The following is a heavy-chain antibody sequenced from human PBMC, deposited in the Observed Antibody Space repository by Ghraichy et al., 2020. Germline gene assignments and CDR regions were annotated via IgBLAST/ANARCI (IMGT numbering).Heavy chain of an antibody. CDR2: IYWDDDK. J-gene: IGHJ4*02. CDR1: GFSLTTSGEG. D-gene: IGHD5-12*01. CDR3: AHRKYSGTTGSYWDTGIFDY. Sequence: SGPTLVKPTQTLALTCTFSGFSLTTSGEGVGWIRQSPGKALECLALIYWDDDKRYSPSLKSRLTITKDTSKNQVVLTMTNVDPVDTATYYCAHRKYSGTTGSYWDTGIFDYWGQGALVTVSS. V-gene: IGHV2-5*02.